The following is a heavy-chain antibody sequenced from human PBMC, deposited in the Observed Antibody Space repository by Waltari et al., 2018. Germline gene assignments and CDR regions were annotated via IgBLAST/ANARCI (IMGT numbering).Heavy chain of an antibody. CDR2: IYYSGST. V-gene: IGHV4-39*01. J-gene: IGHJ4*02. CDR1: GGSISSRSYY. CDR3: ASWYVGQYYFDY. D-gene: IGHD6-13*01. Sequence: QLQLQESGPGLVKPSETLSLTCTVSGGSISSRSYYWGWLRQPPGKGLEWIGSIYYSGSTYYNPSLKSRVTISVDTSKNQFSLKLSSVTAADTAVYYCASWYVGQYYFDYWGQGTLVTVSS.